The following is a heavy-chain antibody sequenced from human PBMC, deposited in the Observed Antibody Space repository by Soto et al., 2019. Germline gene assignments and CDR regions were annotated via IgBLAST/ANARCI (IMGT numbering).Heavy chain of an antibody. V-gene: IGHV4-39*01. J-gene: IGHJ4*02. CDR1: GGSINNNNYY. CDR2: VYYTGST. CDR3: ARRSAKGYDY. D-gene: IGHD3-22*01. Sequence: SETLSLTCTVSGGSINNNNYYWAWIRQPPGKGPEWIGNVYYTGSTSYNPSLRSRVTISGDTPKNQFSLKLSSVTAADTAVYYCARRSAKGYDYWGQGALVTVSS.